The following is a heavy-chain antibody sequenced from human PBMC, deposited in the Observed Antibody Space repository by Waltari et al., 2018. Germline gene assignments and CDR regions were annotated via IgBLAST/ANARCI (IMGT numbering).Heavy chain of an antibody. V-gene: IGHV1-8*01. D-gene: IGHD3-22*01. CDR3: SDSSGP. Sequence: QLQLVQSGAEVKKPGASVTVSCEASGYNFTRYEVNWVRQATGQGLAWMGWINPHSGEVGYTQRFQGRVTMTRNTSINTVYMELSSLTADDTATYYCSDSSGPWGQGTLVTVSS. CDR1: GYNFTRYE. CDR2: INPHSGEV. J-gene: IGHJ5*02.